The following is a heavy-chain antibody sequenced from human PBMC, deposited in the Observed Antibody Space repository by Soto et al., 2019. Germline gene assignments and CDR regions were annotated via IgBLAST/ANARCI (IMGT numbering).Heavy chain of an antibody. CDR2: IDPNSGLT. CDR3: ARDYSGSYHHFDY. D-gene: IGHD1-26*01. Sequence: QVQLVQSGAELKEPGASMNVSCKASGYTFTAHYIHWVRQAPEQGVEWMGWIDPNSGLTNYARKFRDWVTMTRDTSISTVYMALNRLRSDDTAVYYCARDYSGSYHHFDYWGQGTLVTVSS. V-gene: IGHV1-2*04. CDR1: GYTFTAHY. J-gene: IGHJ4*02.